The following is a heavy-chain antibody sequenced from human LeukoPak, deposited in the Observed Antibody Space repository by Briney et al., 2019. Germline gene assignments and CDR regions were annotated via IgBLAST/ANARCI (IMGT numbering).Heavy chain of an antibody. J-gene: IGHJ4*02. CDR2: TYYRSTWLN. V-gene: IGHV6-1*01. CDR3: AREPHGSGLLFDY. CDR1: GDSVSSNNAA. Sequence: SQTLSLTCAISGDSVSSNNAAWNWIRQSPSGGLEWLGRTYYRSTWLNDYAGSLKSRISINPDTSKNHFSLQLNSVTPEDTAVYCCAREPHGSGLLFDYWGRGTLVTVSS. D-gene: IGHD6-19*01.